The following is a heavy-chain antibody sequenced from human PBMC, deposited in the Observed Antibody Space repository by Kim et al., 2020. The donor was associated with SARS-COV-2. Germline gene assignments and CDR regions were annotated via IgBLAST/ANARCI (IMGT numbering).Heavy chain of an antibody. CDR3: ARRSGRGYYYGSGSYLQLYYYYMDV. D-gene: IGHD3-10*01. CDR2: INHSGST. CDR1: GGSFSGYY. J-gene: IGHJ6*03. V-gene: IGHV4-34*01. Sequence: SETLSLTCAVYGGSFSGYYWSWIRQPPGKGLEWIGEINHSGSTNYNPSLKSRVTISVDTSKNQFSLKLSSVTAADTAVYYCARRSGRGYYYGSGSYLQLYYYYMDVWGKGTTVTVSS.